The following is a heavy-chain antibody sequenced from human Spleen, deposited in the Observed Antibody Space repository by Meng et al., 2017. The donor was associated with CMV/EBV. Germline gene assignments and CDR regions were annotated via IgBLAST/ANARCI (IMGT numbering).Heavy chain of an antibody. CDR2: ISSSATTI. CDR3: ARSAANNWNYANY. D-gene: IGHD1-7*01. V-gene: IGHV3-11*01. Sequence: LKISCAVSGFTVSDYYMAWIRQAPGKGLEWVSHISSSATTIYYAHSVEGRFTISRDNAKNSLYLQMNSLRAEDTAVYYCARSAANNWNYANYWGQGTLVTVSS. J-gene: IGHJ4*02. CDR1: GFTVSDYY.